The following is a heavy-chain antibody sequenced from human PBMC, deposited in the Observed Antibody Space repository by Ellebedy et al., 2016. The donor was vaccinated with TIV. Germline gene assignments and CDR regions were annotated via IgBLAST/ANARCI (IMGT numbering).Heavy chain of an antibody. CDR2: IYPDDSDT. J-gene: IGHJ3*02. CDR1: GYNFATYW. Sequence: ASVKVSCKGSGYNFATYWIAWVRQMPGKGLEWMGIIYPDDSDTTYSPSFQGQVTISVDKSINTAFLVWSSLKASDTAMYYCARRAYYYDSSGYPTDAFDIWGQGTMVTVSS. CDR3: ARRAYYYDSSGYPTDAFDI. D-gene: IGHD3-22*01. V-gene: IGHV5-51*01.